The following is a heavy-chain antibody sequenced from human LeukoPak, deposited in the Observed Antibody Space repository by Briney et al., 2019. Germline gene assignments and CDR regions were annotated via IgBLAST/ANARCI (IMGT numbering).Heavy chain of an antibody. V-gene: IGHV3-30*02. J-gene: IGHJ4*02. CDR1: GFTFSSYG. CDR2: IRYDGSNK. CDR3: AKDLPLIVVVLAAITFDY. Sequence: PGGSLRLSCAASGFTFSSYGMHWVRQAPGKGLEWVAFIRYDGSNKYYADSVKGRFTISRDNSKNTLYLQMNSLRAEDTAVYYCAKDLPLIVVVLAAITFDYWGQGTLVTVSS. D-gene: IGHD2-2*02.